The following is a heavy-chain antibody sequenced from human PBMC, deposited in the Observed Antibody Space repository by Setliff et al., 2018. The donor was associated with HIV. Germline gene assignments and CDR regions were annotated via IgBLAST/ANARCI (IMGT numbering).Heavy chain of an antibody. CDR1: GYTFTSYH. CDR3: ARDLSISNSYYDILTGPGVY. D-gene: IGHD3-9*01. V-gene: IGHV1-46*01. CDR2: INPSGGST. J-gene: IGHJ4*02. Sequence: ASVTVSCKASGYTFTSYHMYWVRQAPGQGLEWMGSINPSGGSTSYAQKFQGRVTMTRDTSTSTVYRELSSLRSEDTAVYYCARDLSISNSYYDILTGPGVYWGQGTLGTVS.